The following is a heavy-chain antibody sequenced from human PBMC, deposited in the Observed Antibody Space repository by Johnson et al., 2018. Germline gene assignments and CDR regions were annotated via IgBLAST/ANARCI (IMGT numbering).Heavy chain of an antibody. Sequence: QVQLVQSGGGVVQPGRSLRLSCAASGFTFSTYAMHWVRQAPGQGLEWVAVISFDGSNKYYADSVKGRFTISRDNSSNTLYRQMNSLRAEDTAVVYCARESSGIAAGGTEYCQHWGQGTLVTVSS. CDR1: GFTFSTYA. CDR2: ISFDGSNK. V-gene: IGHV3-30-3*01. J-gene: IGHJ1*01. D-gene: IGHD6-13*01. CDR3: ARESSGIAAGGTEYCQH.